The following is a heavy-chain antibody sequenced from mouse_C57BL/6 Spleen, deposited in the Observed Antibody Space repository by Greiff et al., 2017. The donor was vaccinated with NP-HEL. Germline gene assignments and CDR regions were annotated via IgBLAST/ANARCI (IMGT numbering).Heavy chain of an antibody. D-gene: IGHD1-1*01. J-gene: IGHJ1*03. CDR2: INPSNGGT. CDR1: GYTFTSYW. CDR3: ASPLTTVVNWYFDV. V-gene: IGHV1-53*01. Sequence: QVQLQQPGTELVKPGASVKLSCKASGYTFTSYWMHWVKQRPGQGLEWIGNINPSNGGTNYNEKFKSKATLTVDKSSSTAYMQLSSLTSEDSAVYYCASPLTTVVNWYFDVWGTGTTVTVSS.